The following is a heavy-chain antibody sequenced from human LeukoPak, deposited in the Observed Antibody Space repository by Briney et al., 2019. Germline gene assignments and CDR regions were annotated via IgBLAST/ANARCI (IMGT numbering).Heavy chain of an antibody. J-gene: IGHJ4*02. CDR2: IRAYNGNT. V-gene: IGHV1-18*01. Sequence: APVKVSRKAFWYTLTNHGIRWVRQAPGQRAEWVGWIRAYNGNTNYAQKLQGRVTMTTDTSTSTAYMELRSLRSDDTAVYYCARGGNYDILTGYYSFDYWGQGTLVTVSS. CDR1: WYTLTNHG. D-gene: IGHD3-9*01. CDR3: ARGGNYDILTGYYSFDY.